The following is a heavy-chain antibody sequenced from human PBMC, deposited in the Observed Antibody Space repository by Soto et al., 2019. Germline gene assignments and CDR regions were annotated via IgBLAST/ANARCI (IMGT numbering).Heavy chain of an antibody. V-gene: IGHV3-23*01. CDR1: GFTFSSSA. Sequence: GGSLRLSCSASGFTFSSSAMSWVRQAPGKGLEWVSAISGSGGSTYYADSVKGRFTISRDNSKNTLYLQMNSLRAEDTAVYYCAKDQRPYYDILTYYYYYGMDVWGQGTTVTVSS. CDR2: ISGSGGST. J-gene: IGHJ6*02. D-gene: IGHD3-9*01. CDR3: AKDQRPYYDILTYYYYYGMDV.